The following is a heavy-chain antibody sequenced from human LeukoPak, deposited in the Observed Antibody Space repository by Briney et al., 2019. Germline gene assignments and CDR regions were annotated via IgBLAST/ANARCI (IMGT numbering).Heavy chain of an antibody. CDR1: GYSFTSYY. CDR3: ARDASTYYYYYIDV. J-gene: IGHJ6*03. V-gene: IGHV1-46*01. CDR2: INPSDSNI. Sequence: GASVKVSCKASGYSFTSYYMHWVRQAPGQGLEWMGIINPSDSNISYAQKFQGRVTMTRDTSTSTVYMELSSLRSEDTAVYYCARDASTYYYYYIDVWSKGTTVTVSS.